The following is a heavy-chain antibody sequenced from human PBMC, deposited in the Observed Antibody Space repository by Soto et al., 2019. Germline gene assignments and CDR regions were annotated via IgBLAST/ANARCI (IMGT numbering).Heavy chain of an antibody. J-gene: IGHJ4*01. CDR3: ARTGGLFTTSWYVFDY. V-gene: IGHV1-8*01. D-gene: IGHD6-13*01. Sequence: ASVKVSCKTSGYSFGDFDINWIRQAPGQGLEWMGWMNPKRGDTDSAQKFQGRVTMTRNTSINTAFLEVTGLTSDDTAVYFCARTGGLFTTSWYVFDYWG. CDR1: GYSFGDFD. CDR2: MNPKRGDT.